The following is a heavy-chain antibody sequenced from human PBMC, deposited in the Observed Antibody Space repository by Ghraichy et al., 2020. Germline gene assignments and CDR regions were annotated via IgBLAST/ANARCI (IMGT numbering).Heavy chain of an antibody. D-gene: IGHD2-2*01. J-gene: IGHJ5*02. CDR1: GGSFSGYY. V-gene: IGHV4-34*01. CDR2: INHSGST. CDR3: ARRAGGVVPAAHNWFDP. Sequence: SETLSLTCAVYGGSFSGYYWSWIRQPPGKGLEWIGEINHSGSTNYNPSLKSRVTISVDTSKNQFSLKLSSVTAADTAVYYCARRAGGVVPAAHNWFDPWGQGTLVTVSS.